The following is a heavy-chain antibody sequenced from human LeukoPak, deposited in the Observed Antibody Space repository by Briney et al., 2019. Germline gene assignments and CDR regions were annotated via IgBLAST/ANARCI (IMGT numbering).Heavy chain of an antibody. CDR1: GFTFGDYA. J-gene: IGHJ4*02. Sequence: GGSLRLSCTASGFTFGDYAMSWVRQAPGKGLEWVGFIRSKAYGGTTEYAASVKGRFTISRDDSKSIAYLQMNGLKTEDTAVYYCTRRSGCSSTSCYSYYFDYWGQGTLVTVSS. CDR2: IRSKAYGGTT. V-gene: IGHV3-49*04. D-gene: IGHD2-2*02. CDR3: TRRSGCSSTSCYSYYFDY.